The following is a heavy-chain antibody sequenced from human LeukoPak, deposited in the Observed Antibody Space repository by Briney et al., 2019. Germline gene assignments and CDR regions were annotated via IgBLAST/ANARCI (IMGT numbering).Heavy chain of an antibody. CDR3: ARDSGERGSGSYLIAY. CDR1: GGTFSSYA. CDR2: IIPIFGTA. J-gene: IGHJ4*02. V-gene: IGHV1-69*05. Sequence: ASVKVSCKASGGTFSSYAISWVRQAPGQGLEWMGGIIPIFGTANYAQKLQGRVTMTTDTSTSTAYMELRSLRSDDTAVYYCARDSGERGSGSYLIAYWGQGTLVTVSS. D-gene: IGHD3-10*01.